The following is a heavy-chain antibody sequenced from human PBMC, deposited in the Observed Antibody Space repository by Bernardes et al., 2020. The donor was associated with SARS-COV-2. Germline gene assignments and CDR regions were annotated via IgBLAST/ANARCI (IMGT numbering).Heavy chain of an antibody. V-gene: IGHV3-20*04. D-gene: IGHD3-10*01. CDR2: INRNGGDI. Sequence: GGSLRLSCAASGSSFDDHGMSWVRQAPGKGLEWVSGINRNGGDIDYTDSVKGRFTISRDNAKKSLYLQMNSLRADDTALYYCAKDFTMVRGVPYYYGMDVWGQGTTVTVSS. CDR3: AKDFTMVRGVPYYYGMDV. CDR1: GSSFDDHG. J-gene: IGHJ6*02.